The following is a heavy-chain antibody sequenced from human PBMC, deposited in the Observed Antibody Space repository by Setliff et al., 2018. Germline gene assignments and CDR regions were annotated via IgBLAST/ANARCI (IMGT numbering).Heavy chain of an antibody. J-gene: IGHJ4*02. V-gene: IGHV3-23*01. CDR2: VTQGAST. Sequence: GGSLRLSCETSGFSFSAYSMTWVRQFPGKGLQWVSGVTQGASTFYADSVKGRFTISRDNSKSSVYLQMNDLRVEDTATYYCAKDRVDDGVWDFDSWGRGILVTVSS. CDR3: AKDRVDDGVWDFDS. CDR1: GFSFSAYS. D-gene: IGHD4-17*01.